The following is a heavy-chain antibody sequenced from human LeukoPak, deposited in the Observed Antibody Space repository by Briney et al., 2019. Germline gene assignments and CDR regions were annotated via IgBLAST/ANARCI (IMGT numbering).Heavy chain of an antibody. V-gene: IGHV3-30*18. CDR3: AKDRSGSYFDY. D-gene: IGHD1-26*01. J-gene: IGHJ4*02. Sequence: GGSLRLSCAASGFTFSSYGMHWVRQAPGKGLEWVAVISYDGSNKYYADSVKGRFTISRDNSKNTLYLQMNSLRAEDAAVYYCAKDRSGSYFDYWGQGTLVTVSS. CDR2: ISYDGSNK. CDR1: GFTFSSYG.